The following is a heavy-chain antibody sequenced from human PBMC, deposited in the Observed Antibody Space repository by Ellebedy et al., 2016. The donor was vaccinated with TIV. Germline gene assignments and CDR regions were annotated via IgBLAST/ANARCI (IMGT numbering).Heavy chain of an antibody. V-gene: IGHV3-21*01. CDR3: ARVPLVGARGYYYGMDV. Sequence: PGGSLRLSCAASGFTFSSYSMNWVRQAPGKGLECVSSISSSSSYIYYADSVKVRFTISRDNAKNSLYLQMNSLRAEDTAVYYCARVPLVGARGYYYGMDVWGQGTTVTVSS. J-gene: IGHJ6*02. CDR2: ISSSSSYI. D-gene: IGHD1-26*01. CDR1: GFTFSSYS.